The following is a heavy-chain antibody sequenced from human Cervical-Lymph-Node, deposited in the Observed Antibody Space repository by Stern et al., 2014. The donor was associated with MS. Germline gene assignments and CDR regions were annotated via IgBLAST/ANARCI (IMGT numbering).Heavy chain of an antibody. V-gene: IGHV4-59*08. CDR2: VYYRGTT. CDR1: GDSISSYY. Sequence: QLQLQESGPGLVKPSETLSLTCTVSGDSISSYYWSWIRQPPGKGLEWIGHVYYRGTTYYNPSLTGRVTISVDTSKKQFSLKLNSVTAADTAVYYCARLSTVVDYWGQGTLVTVSS. D-gene: IGHD4-23*01. J-gene: IGHJ4*02. CDR3: ARLSTVVDY.